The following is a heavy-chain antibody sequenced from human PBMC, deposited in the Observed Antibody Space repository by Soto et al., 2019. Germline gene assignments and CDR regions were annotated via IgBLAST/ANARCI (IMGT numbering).Heavy chain of an antibody. CDR1: GFTFRNYD. CDR3: ARTERDFYGMDV. CDR2: ISAAGDP. V-gene: IGHV3-13*05. Sequence: EVQLVESGGGLVQPGGSLRLSCEASGFTFRNYDMHWVRQGTGKGLEGVSGISAAGDPDYADSGEGRFTIARENAQNSFLLQMNSLRVGDTAVYYCARTERDFYGMDVWGQGTTVIGSS. J-gene: IGHJ6*02.